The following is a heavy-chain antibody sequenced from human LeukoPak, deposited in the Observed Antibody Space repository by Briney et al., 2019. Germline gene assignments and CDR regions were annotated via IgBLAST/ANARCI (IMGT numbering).Heavy chain of an antibody. CDR2: INWNSGSV. Sequence: GGSLRLSCAASGFTFDDYAMPWVRQAPGKGLEWVAGINWNSGSVGYGDSVKGRFTISRDNARHSVYLQMNSLRAEDTAVYYCARGHYGMDAWGQGTTVTVSS. J-gene: IGHJ6*02. CDR1: GFTFDDYA. CDR3: ARGHYGMDA. V-gene: IGHV3-9*01. D-gene: IGHD3-16*01.